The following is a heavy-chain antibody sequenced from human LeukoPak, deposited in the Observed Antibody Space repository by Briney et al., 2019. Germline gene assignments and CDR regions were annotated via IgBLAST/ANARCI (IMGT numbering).Heavy chain of an antibody. CDR2: ISSSSSYI. Sequence: PGGSLRLSCAASGFTFSSYSMNWVRRAPGKGLEWVSSISSSSSYIYYADSVKGRFTISRDNAKNSLYLQMNSLRAEDTAVYYCARDGPWDSSSWRNPLDYWGQGTLVTVSS. J-gene: IGHJ4*02. CDR1: GFTFSSYS. V-gene: IGHV3-21*01. CDR3: ARDGPWDSSSWRNPLDY. D-gene: IGHD6-13*01.